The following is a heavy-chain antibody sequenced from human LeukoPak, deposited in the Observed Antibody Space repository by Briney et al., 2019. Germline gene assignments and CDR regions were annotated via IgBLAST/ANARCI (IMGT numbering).Heavy chain of an antibody. CDR2: INAGNGNT. CDR1: GYTFTSYA. Sequence: ASVKVSCKASGYTFTSYAMHWVRQAPGQRLEWMGWINAGNGNTEYSQKFQGRVTITRDTSATTAYLELSSLRSEDTAVYYCAIWFGESFDYWGQGTLVTVSS. D-gene: IGHD3-10*01. J-gene: IGHJ4*02. CDR3: AIWFGESFDY. V-gene: IGHV1-3*01.